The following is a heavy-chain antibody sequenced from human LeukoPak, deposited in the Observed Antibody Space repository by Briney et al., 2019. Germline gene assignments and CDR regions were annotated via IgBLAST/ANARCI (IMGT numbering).Heavy chain of an antibody. CDR3: AWTTGTGDAFDI. CDR1: GFTFSSYS. Sequence: GGPLRLSCAASGFTFSSYSMNWVRQAPGKGLEWVSSISSSSSYIYYADSVKGRFTISRDNAENSLYLQMNSLRAEDTAVYYCAWTTGTGDAFDIWGQGTMVTVSS. V-gene: IGHV3-21*01. J-gene: IGHJ3*02. CDR2: ISSSSSYI. D-gene: IGHD1-1*01.